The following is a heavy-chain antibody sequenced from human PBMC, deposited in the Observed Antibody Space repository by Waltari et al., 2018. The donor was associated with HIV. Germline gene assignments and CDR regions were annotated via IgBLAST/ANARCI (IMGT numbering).Heavy chain of an antibody. D-gene: IGHD3-10*01. CDR1: GYSFSAFF. CDR3: AREESGNFGKVTWFDP. Sequence: QMQLVPSGAGMRKPGASLKVSCKASGYSFSAFFIPWVRQAPGRGLEPMGWSNPNTGDANYAQRFKGRCTMTRNTSISTAYMEVSRLTSDDTGLYFCAREESGNFGKVTWFDPWGQGTLVTVSS. V-gene: IGHV1-2*02. CDR2: SNPNTGDA. J-gene: IGHJ5*02.